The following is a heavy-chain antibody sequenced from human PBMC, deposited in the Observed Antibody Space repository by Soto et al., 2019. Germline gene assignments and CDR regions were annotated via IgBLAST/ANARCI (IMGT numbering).Heavy chain of an antibody. D-gene: IGHD3-3*01. Sequence: EVQLVESGGGAVQPGGSLRLSCVVSGFMFTKHWMGWVRQVPGKGLEWLANINEDGSEKNYVDSVKGRFTISRDNAKNSLYLQMSSLRAEDTAVYYCARFAFGVAIYGPNWFDPWGQGTLVTVSS. J-gene: IGHJ5*02. CDR2: INEDGSEK. V-gene: IGHV3-7*01. CDR3: ARFAFGVAIYGPNWFDP. CDR1: GFMFTKHW.